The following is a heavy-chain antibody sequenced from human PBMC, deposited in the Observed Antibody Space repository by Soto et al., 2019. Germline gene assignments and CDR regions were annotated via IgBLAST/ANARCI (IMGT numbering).Heavy chain of an antibody. CDR1: GGSLSSSVYS. CDR3: ARGPTHYFYGMDV. V-gene: IGHV4-30-2*01. J-gene: IGHJ6*02. CDR2: MYHDGTT. Sequence: QLQLQESGSGLVKPSQTLSLTCAVSGGSLSSSVYSWTWIRQPPGKGLEWIGNMYHDGTTYYNPSLKSRVTISVDRSKSQFSLKLTSVPAADTTMYYCARGPTHYFYGMDVWGQGTTVTVSS.